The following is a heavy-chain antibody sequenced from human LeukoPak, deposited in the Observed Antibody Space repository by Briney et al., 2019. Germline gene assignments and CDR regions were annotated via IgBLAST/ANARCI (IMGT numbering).Heavy chain of an antibody. Sequence: GGSLRLSCAASGFTFSDYYMSWIRQAPGKGLEWVSYISSSGSTIYYADSVKGRFTISRDNAKNSLYLQMNSLRAEDTAVYYCARARVTIFGVVRPYWYFDLWGRGTLVTVSS. V-gene: IGHV3-11*04. D-gene: IGHD3-3*01. J-gene: IGHJ2*01. CDR1: GFTFSDYY. CDR3: ARARVTIFGVVRPYWYFDL. CDR2: ISSSGSTI.